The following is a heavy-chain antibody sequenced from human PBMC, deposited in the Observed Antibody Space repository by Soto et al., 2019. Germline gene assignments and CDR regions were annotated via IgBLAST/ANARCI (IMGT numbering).Heavy chain of an antibody. CDR2: TSGSGGST. Sequence: GGSLRLSCAASGFTFSSYAMSWVRQAPGKGLEWVSATSGSGGSTYYADSVKGRFTISRDNSKNTLYLQMNSLRAADTAIYYCARDRHLSSGWYEHSDYWGQGTLVTVSS. D-gene: IGHD6-19*01. CDR1: GFTFSSYA. V-gene: IGHV3-23*01. J-gene: IGHJ4*02. CDR3: ARDRHLSSGWYEHSDY.